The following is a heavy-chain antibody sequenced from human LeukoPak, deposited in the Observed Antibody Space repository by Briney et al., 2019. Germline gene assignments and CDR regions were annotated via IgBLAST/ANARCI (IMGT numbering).Heavy chain of an antibody. V-gene: IGHV4-61*01. CDR1: GYSISSGYY. J-gene: IGHJ2*01. CDR3: ARDGRGYDFDWYFDL. Sequence: PSETLSLTCTVSGYSISSGYYWGWIRQPPGKGLEWIGYIYYSGSTNYNPSLKSRVTISVDTSKSQFSLKLSSVTAADTAVYYCARDGRGYDFDWYFDLWGRGTLVTVS. D-gene: IGHD5-12*01. CDR2: IYYSGST.